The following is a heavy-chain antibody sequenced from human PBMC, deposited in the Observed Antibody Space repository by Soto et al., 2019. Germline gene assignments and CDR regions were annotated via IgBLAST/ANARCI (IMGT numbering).Heavy chain of an antibody. V-gene: IGHV3-23*01. CDR2: ISGSGFKK. Sequence: HGGSLRLCCAASGLIFENFGMSWVLQAPGKGLEWISSISGSGFKKYYADSVKGRFTISRDNSKSTVYLELNNLSAEDTAVYHCAKNQGVELVPLATVDWFDPWGQVSVVTGSS. CDR1: GLIFENFG. CDR3: AKNQGVELVPLATVDWFDP. D-gene: IGHD1-26*01. J-gene: IGHJ5*02.